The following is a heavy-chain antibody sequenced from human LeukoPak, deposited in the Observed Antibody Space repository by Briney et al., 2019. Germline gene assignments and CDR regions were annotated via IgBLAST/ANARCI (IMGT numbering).Heavy chain of an antibody. CDR1: GGSISSGGYY. V-gene: IGHV4-31*03. CDR3: ARERTTVTTRYGMDV. CDR2: IYYSGST. D-gene: IGHD4-17*01. J-gene: IGHJ6*04. Sequence: SETLSLTCTVSGGSISSGGYYWRWIRQHPGKGLEWIGYIYYSGSTYYNPSLKSRVTISVDTSKNQFSLKLSSVTAADTAVYYCARERTTVTTRYGMDVWGKGTTVTVSS.